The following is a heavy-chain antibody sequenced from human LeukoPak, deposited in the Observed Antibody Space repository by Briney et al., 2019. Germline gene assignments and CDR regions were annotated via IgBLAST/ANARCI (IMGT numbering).Heavy chain of an antibody. CDR2: IYTSGRTSGST. J-gene: IGHJ4*02. Sequence: SETLSLTCTVSGGSISTYYWSWVRQPAGKGLEWIGRIYTSGRTSGSTNYNPSLKSRVTMSVDTSDNQFSLKLSSVTAADTAVYYCARDLGYHGSSWYLQGYFDYWGQGTLVTVSS. D-gene: IGHD6-13*01. CDR3: ARDLGYHGSSWYLQGYFDY. V-gene: IGHV4-4*07. CDR1: GGSISTYY.